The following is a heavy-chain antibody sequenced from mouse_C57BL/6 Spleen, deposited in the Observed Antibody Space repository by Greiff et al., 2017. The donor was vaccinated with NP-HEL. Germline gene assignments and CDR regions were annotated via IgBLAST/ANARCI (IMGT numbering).Heavy chain of an antibody. CDR2: IDPSDSYT. CDR1: GYTFTSYW. V-gene: IGHV1-50*01. J-gene: IGHJ1*03. Sequence: QVQLKQPGAELVKPGASVKLSCKASGYTFTSYWMQWVKQRPGQGLEWIGEIDPSDSYTNYNQKFKGKATLTVDTSSSTAYMQLSSLTSEDSAVYYCARRGVYYYGSSYFWYFDVWGTGTTVTVSS. CDR3: ARRGVYYYGSSYFWYFDV. D-gene: IGHD1-1*01.